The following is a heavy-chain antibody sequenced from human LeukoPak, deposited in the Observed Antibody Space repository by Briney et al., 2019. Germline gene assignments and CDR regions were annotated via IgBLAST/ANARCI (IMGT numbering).Heavy chain of an antibody. CDR2: LWKDGSDN. CDR1: GFTLRNYG. J-gene: IGHJ3*02. D-gene: IGHD3-9*01. CDR3: AKEYEIFVGAFDI. V-gene: IGHV3-33*06. Sequence: GGSLRLSCVASGFTLRNYGMHWVRQAPGKGLEWVAVLWKDGSDNFYADSVKGRFRFSRDNSKDMLYLQMNSLRAEDTAVYYCAKEYEIFVGAFDIWGQGTMVTVSS.